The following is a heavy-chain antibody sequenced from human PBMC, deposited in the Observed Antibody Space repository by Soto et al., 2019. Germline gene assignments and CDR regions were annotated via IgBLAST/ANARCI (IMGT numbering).Heavy chain of an antibody. D-gene: IGHD6-13*01. V-gene: IGHV3-30*18. J-gene: IGHJ5*02. CDR2: ISYDGSNK. CDR1: GFTFSSYG. CDR3: AKDFTAWQQLVRWFDP. Sequence: QVQLVESGGGVVQPGRSLRLSCAASGFTFSSYGMHWVRQAPGKGLEWGAVISYDGSNKYYADSVKGRFTISRDNSKNTLYLQMNSLRAEDTAVYYCAKDFTAWQQLVRWFDPWGQGTLVTVSS.